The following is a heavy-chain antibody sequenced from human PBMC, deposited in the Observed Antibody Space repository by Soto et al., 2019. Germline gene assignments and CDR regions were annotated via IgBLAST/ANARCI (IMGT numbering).Heavy chain of an antibody. D-gene: IGHD3-3*01. V-gene: IGHV4-4*07. Sequence: PSETLSLTCTVSGGSATSYYWSWIRQSAKRGLEWIGRIYHTGSINYNPSFQSRVTLSVDTPKNQVALKLTSVTAADTATYFCARDMRVFGGIDVWGQGTTVTVSS. CDR3: ARDMRVFGGIDV. CDR2: IYHTGSI. CDR1: GGSATSYY. J-gene: IGHJ6*02.